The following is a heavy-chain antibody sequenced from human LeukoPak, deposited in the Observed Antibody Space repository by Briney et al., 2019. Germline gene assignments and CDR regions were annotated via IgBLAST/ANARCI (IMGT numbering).Heavy chain of an antibody. V-gene: IGHV3-21*01. D-gene: IGHD2-2*01. CDR3: ARGVVPAATYNWFDP. CDR2: ISSSSSYI. CDR1: GFTFSSYS. J-gene: IGHJ5*02. Sequence: PGGSLRLSCAASGFTFSSYSMNWVRQAPGKGPEWVSSISSSSSYIYYADSVKGRFTISRDNAKNSLYLQMNSLRAEDTAVYYCARGVVPAATYNWFDPWGQGTLVTVSS.